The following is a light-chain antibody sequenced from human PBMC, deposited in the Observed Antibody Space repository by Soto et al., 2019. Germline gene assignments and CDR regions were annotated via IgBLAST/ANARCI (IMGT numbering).Light chain of an antibody. CDR1: SSDVGGYNY. Sequence: QSALTQPASVSGSPGQSITISCTGTSSDVGGYNYVSWYQQHPGEVPKLIIFNVNNRPSGVSNCFSGSKSGNTASLTISGLQAEDEADYYCSSFTSSTTYVFGTGTKVTVL. CDR3: SSFTSSTTYV. CDR2: NVN. J-gene: IGLJ1*01. V-gene: IGLV2-14*01.